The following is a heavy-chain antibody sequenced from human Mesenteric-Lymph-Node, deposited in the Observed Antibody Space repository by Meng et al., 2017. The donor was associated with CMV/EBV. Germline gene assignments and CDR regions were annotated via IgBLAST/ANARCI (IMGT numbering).Heavy chain of an antibody. CDR1: GFTFSSYW. V-gene: IGHV3-7*01. D-gene: IGHD6-13*01. J-gene: IGHJ6*02. Sequence: GESLKISCAASGFTFSSYWMSWVRQAPGKGLEWVANIKQDGSEKYYVDSVKGRFTISRDNAKNSLYPQMNSLRAEDTAVYYCARDSRIAAAQYYYYGMDVWGQGTTVTVSS. CDR2: IKQDGSEK. CDR3: ARDSRIAAAQYYYYGMDV.